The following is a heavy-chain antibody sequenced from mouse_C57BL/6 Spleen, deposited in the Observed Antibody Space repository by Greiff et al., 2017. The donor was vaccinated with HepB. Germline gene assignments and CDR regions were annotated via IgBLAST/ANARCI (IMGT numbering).Heavy chain of an antibody. D-gene: IGHD2-4*01. CDR3: ARYKGDYDEDYAMDY. V-gene: IGHV7-3*01. J-gene: IGHJ4*01. CDR1: GFTFPDYY. CDR2: IRNKANGYTT. Sequence: EVKLVESGGGLVQPGGSLSLSCAASGFTFPDYYMSWVRQPPGKALEWLGFIRNKANGYTTEYSASVKARFTISRDNSQSILYLQMNALRAEDSATYYCARYKGDYDEDYAMDYWGQGTSVTVSS.